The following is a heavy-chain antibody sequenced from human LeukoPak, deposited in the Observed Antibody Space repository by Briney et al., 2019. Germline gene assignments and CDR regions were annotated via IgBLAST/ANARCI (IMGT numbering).Heavy chain of an antibody. CDR2: INPKSGGA. CDR1: GYTFTSYP. CDR3: ARGPSAGQFDY. Sequence: ASVKVSCKASGYTFTSYPISWVRRAPGQGLEWMGWINPKSGGAKYAQSFQGRVTMTRDTSISTVYMELSRLRSDDTAVYYCARGPSAGQFDYWGQGTLVTVSS. V-gene: IGHV1-2*02. J-gene: IGHJ4*02.